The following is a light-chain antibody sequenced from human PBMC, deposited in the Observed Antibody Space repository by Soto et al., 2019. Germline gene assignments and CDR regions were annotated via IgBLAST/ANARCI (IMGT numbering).Light chain of an antibody. J-gene: IGLJ1*01. CDR2: ANG. CDR3: QSYDSSLRGYV. Sequence: QSVLTQPPSVSGAPGQRVTVSCPGSSPNIGARFDVHWYQQLPGTAPRLLIYANGNRPSGVPDRFSGSKSGTSASLAITGLQAEDEADYYCQSYDSSLRGYVFGTGTKVTVL. V-gene: IGLV1-40*01. CDR1: SPNIGARFD.